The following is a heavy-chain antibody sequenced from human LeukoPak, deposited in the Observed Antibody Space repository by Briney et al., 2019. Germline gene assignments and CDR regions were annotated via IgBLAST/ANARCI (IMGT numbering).Heavy chain of an antibody. Sequence: SETLSLTCAVDGGSFSGYYWSWIRQPPGKGLEWIGEINHSGSTNYNPSLKSRVTISVDTSKNQFSLKLSSVTAADTAVYYCARGRYCSGGSCSFDPWGQGTLVTVSS. J-gene: IGHJ5*02. V-gene: IGHV4-34*01. CDR1: GGSFSGYY. CDR3: ARGRYCSGGSCSFDP. D-gene: IGHD2-15*01. CDR2: INHSGST.